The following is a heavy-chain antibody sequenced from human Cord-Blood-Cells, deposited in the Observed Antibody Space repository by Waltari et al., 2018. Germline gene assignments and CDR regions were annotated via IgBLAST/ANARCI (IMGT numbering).Heavy chain of an antibody. CDR1: GFSLSTSGMR. CDR2: IAWDDDK. V-gene: IGHV2-70*04. J-gene: IGHJ3*02. CDR3: ARIRPGDIAFDI. Sequence: QVTLKESGPALVKPTQTLTLTFTFPGFSLSTSGMRVSWIRQPPGKPLEWLARIAWDDDKFYSTSLKTRLTISKNTSKNQVVLTMTNMDPVDTATYYCARIRPGDIAFDIWGQGTMVTVSS. D-gene: IGHD2-21*01.